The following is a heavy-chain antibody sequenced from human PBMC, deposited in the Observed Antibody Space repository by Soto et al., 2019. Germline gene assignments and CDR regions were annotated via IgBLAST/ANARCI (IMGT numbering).Heavy chain of an antibody. CDR2: IIPIFGTA. CDR3: ARDRGLYDIANWFDP. Sequence: VKVSCKASGGTFSSYAISWVRQAPGQGLEWMGGIIPIFGTANYAQKFQGRVTITADESTSTAYMELSSLRSEDTAVYYCARDRGLYDIANWFDPWGQGTLVTVSS. J-gene: IGHJ5*02. V-gene: IGHV1-69*13. D-gene: IGHD3-9*01. CDR1: GGTFSSYA.